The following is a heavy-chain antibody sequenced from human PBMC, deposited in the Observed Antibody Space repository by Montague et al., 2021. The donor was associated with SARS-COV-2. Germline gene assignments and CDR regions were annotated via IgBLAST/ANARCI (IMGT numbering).Heavy chain of an antibody. CDR1: GFAFNNFA. J-gene: IGHJ2*01. V-gene: IGHV3-23*01. CDR2: IFGSGAGT. CDR3: AKQPGAGAVVYWYFDL. D-gene: IGHD6-19*01. Sequence: SLRHSCAASGFAFNNFAMTWVRQPPGKGLEWVSSIFGSGAGTYYADSVKGRFTISRDNSRNTLYLQMNSLRAEDTAKYYCAKQPGAGAVVYWYFDLWGRGTVVSVSS.